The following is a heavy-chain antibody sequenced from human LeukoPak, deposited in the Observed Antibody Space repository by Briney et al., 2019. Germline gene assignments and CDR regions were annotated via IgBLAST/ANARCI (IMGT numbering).Heavy chain of an antibody. J-gene: IGHJ4*02. CDR3: ARATYYYGSGFDY. CDR2: ISWGSGNI. V-gene: IGHV3-9*01. D-gene: IGHD3-10*01. Sequence: PGGSLRLSCAVSGFTFDDYVIHWVRQVPGKGLEWVSGISWGSGNIGYADSVKGRFTISRDNAKNTLYLQMNSLRAEDTAVYYCARATYYYGSGFDYWGQGTLVAVSS. CDR1: GFTFDDYV.